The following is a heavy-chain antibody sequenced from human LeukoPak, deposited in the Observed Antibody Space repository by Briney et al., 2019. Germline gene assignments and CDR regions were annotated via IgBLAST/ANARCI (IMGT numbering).Heavy chain of an antibody. CDR3: VRENPYNWFDP. D-gene: IGHD1-14*01. CDR1: GGSISSYY. V-gene: IGHV4-59*01. CDR2: IYYSGST. Sequence: SETLSLTCTVSGGSISSYYWSWIRQPPGKGLEWIGYIYYSGSTNYNPSLKSRVTISVDTSKNQFSLKLSSVTAADTAVYYCVRENPYNWFDPWGQGTLVTVSS. J-gene: IGHJ5*02.